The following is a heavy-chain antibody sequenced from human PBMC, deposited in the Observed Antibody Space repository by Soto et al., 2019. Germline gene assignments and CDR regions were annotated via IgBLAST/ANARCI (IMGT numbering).Heavy chain of an antibody. J-gene: IGHJ4*02. CDR1: GDSVVSGGFY. CDR3: AGKRALWAYGIHFPVSGIDY. D-gene: IGHD4-17*01. Sequence: QVQLQESGAGLVKPSQTLSLICTVSGDSVVSGGFYWSWIRQYPGKGLEWIGYIYHSGNSYYKPSLKTQVTISLATSQNQFPLTLTSVTAAYSAVYYCAGKRALWAYGIHFPVSGIDYWGQGAQLLVSS. V-gene: IGHV4-31*01. CDR2: IYHSGNS.